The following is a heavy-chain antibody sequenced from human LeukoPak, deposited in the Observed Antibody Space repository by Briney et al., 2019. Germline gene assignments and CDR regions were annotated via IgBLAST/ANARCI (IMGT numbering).Heavy chain of an antibody. CDR2: TKQDGSEK. J-gene: IGHJ3*01. D-gene: IGHD2-2*01. V-gene: IGHV3-7*03. Sequence: GGSLRLTCAGSGFIFNSYWMSWVRQAPGKGLEWVANTKQDGSEKYYLDSVKGRFTISRDNAKNSLHLQMNTLRPEDTAVYYCARERNAAVVTAFDVWGQGTMVTVSS. CDR1: GFIFNSYW. CDR3: ARERNAAVVTAFDV.